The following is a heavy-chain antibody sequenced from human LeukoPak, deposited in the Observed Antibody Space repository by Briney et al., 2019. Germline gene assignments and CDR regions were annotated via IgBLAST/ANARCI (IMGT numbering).Heavy chain of an antibody. CDR2: INWNGGST. CDR1: GFTFDDYG. V-gene: IGHV3-20*04. CDR3: ARAHQYYYDSSGYYFDY. Sequence: GGSLRLSCAASGFTFDDYGMSWVRHAPGKGLEWVSGINWNGGSTGYADSVKGRFTISRDNAKNSLYLQMNSLRAEDTALYYCARAHQYYYDSSGYYFDYWGQGTLVTVSS. J-gene: IGHJ4*02. D-gene: IGHD3-22*01.